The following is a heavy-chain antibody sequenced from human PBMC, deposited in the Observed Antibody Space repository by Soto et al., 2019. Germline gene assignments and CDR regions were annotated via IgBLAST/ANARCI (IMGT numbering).Heavy chain of an antibody. CDR3: GGKNYDSSGYFDY. Sequence: LSLTCTVSGGSISSYYWSWIRQPPGKGLEWIGYMYYSGSTNYNPSLKSRVTISVDTSKNQFSLKLSSVTAADTAVYYCGGKNYDSSGYFDYWGQGTLVTVSS. D-gene: IGHD3-22*01. CDR1: GGSISSYY. V-gene: IGHV4-59*01. J-gene: IGHJ4*02. CDR2: MYYSGST.